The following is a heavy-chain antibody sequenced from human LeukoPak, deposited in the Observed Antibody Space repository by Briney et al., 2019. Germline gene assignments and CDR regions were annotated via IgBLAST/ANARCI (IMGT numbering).Heavy chain of an antibody. J-gene: IGHJ4*02. Sequence: SETLSLTCAVSGGSISSSNWWSWVRQPSGKGLEWIGEIYHSGSTNYNPSLKSRVTISVDKSKNQFSLKLSSVTAADTAVYYCARNTRLRQHFDYWGQGTLVTVSS. CDR2: IYHSGST. D-gene: IGHD3-16*01. CDR1: GGSISSSNW. CDR3: ARNTRLRQHFDY. V-gene: IGHV4-4*02.